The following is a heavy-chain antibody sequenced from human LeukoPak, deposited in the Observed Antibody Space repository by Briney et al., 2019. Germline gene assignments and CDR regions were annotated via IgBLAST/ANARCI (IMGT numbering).Heavy chain of an antibody. J-gene: IGHJ6*03. D-gene: IGHD3-10*01. CDR2: IYHSGRT. CDR1: GYSISSGDY. CDR3: ARDSMKRGYYYYYMDV. Sequence: PSETLSLTCTVSGYSISSGDYWGWIRQPPGKGLEWIGSIYHSGRTYYNPSLKSRVTISVDKSKNQFSLKLSSVTAADTAVYYCARDSMKRGYYYYYMDVWGKGTTVTVSS. V-gene: IGHV4-38-2*02.